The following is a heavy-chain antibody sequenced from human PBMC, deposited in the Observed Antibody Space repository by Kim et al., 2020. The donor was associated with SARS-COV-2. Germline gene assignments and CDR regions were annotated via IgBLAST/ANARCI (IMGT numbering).Heavy chain of an antibody. Sequence: GGSLRLSCAASGFTFSSYAMSWVRQAPGKGLEWVSVIYSGGSSTYYADSVKGRFTISRDNSKNTLYLQMNSLRAEDTAVYYCAKAEHCSGGSCYLGYFDYWGQGTLVTVSS. CDR2: IYSGGSST. CDR3: AKAEHCSGGSCYLGYFDY. CDR1: GFTFSSYA. J-gene: IGHJ4*02. D-gene: IGHD2-15*01. V-gene: IGHV3-23*03.